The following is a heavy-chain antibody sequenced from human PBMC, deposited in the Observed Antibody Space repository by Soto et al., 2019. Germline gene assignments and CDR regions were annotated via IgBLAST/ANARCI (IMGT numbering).Heavy chain of an antibody. Sequence: PSQTLSLTCAISGDSVSSNSAAWNWIRQSPLRGLEWLGRTYYRSQWYNDYAVSVKSRMTINPDTSKNQFSLQLNSVTPEDTAVYYCAREAIAAAEDAFDMWGQGTMVTVSS. CDR2: TYYRSQWYN. D-gene: IGHD6-13*01. V-gene: IGHV6-1*01. CDR3: AREAIAAAEDAFDM. J-gene: IGHJ3*02. CDR1: GDSVSSNSAA.